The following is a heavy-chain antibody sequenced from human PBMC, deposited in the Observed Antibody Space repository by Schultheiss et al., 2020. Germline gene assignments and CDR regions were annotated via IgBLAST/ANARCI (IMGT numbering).Heavy chain of an antibody. CDR3: ARDRQSGGVGYFDP. V-gene: IGHV1-2*02. CDR1: GYTFTGYY. J-gene: IGHJ5*02. Sequence: ASVKVSCKASGYTFTGYYMHWVRQAPGQGLEWMGWINPNSGGTNYAQKFQGRVTMTRDTSISTAYMELSRLRSDDTAVYYCARDRQSGGVGYFDPWGQGTLVTVSS. D-gene: IGHD2-15*01. CDR2: INPNSGGT.